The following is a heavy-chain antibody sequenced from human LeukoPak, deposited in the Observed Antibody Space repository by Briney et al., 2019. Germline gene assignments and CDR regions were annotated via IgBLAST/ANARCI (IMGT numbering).Heavy chain of an antibody. CDR3: ARDGREFGESPNLDY. Sequence: GASVKVSCKASGYTFTGYYMHWVRQAPGHGLEWMGRINPNSGGTNYAQKFQGRVTMTRDTSISTAYMELSRLRSDDTAVYYCARDGREFGESPNLDYWGQGTLVTVSS. V-gene: IGHV1-2*06. J-gene: IGHJ4*02. CDR2: INPNSGGT. CDR1: GYTFTGYY. D-gene: IGHD3-10*01.